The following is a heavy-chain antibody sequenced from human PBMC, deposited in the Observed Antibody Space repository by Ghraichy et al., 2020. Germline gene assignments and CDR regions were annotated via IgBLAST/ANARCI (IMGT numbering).Heavy chain of an antibody. J-gene: IGHJ6*02. V-gene: IGHV3-7*01. Sequence: GGSLRLSCAASGFTFSSYWMSWVRQAPGKGLEWVANIKQDGSEKYYVDSVKGRFTISRDNAKNSLYLQMNSLRAEDTAVYYCARAQAYGSGSYYNGNGMDVWGQGTTVTVSS. D-gene: IGHD3-10*01. CDR2: IKQDGSEK. CDR1: GFTFSSYW. CDR3: ARAQAYGSGSYYNGNGMDV.